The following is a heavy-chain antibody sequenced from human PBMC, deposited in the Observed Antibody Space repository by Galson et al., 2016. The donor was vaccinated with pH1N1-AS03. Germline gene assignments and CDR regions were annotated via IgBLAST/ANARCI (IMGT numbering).Heavy chain of an antibody. CDR1: GDSISSTPYY. CDR2: IYFRGAT. V-gene: IGHV4-39*07. D-gene: IGHD1-26*01. Sequence: SETLSLTCTVSGDSISSTPYYRGWIRQPPGKGLEWIGTIYFRGATYYSPSLKSRVTISIDSSKNLFSLSLSSVTAADTAVYYCARHVGGSYPNNLDSWGQGTLVIVSS. J-gene: IGHJ4*02. CDR3: ARHVGGSYPNNLDS.